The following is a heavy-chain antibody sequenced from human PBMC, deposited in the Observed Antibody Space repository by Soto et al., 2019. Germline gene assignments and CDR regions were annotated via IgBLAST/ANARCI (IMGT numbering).Heavy chain of an antibody. CDR2: IYYSGST. Sequence: QLQLQESGPGLVKPSETLSLTCTVSGGSISSSSYYWGWIRQPPGKGLEGIGSIYYSGSTYYNPSLTRRVTIAGDTSKTQFSLKLSSVTAADTAVYYCARDVVVTAEWLYYFDYWGQGTLVTVSS. CDR3: ARDVVVTAEWLYYFDY. D-gene: IGHD2-21*02. CDR1: GGSISSSSYY. V-gene: IGHV4-39*02. J-gene: IGHJ4*02.